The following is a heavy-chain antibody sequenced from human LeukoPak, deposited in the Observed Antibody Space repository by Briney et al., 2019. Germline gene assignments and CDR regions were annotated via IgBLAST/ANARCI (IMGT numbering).Heavy chain of an antibody. J-gene: IGHJ5*02. CDR1: GGTFSSYA. Sequence: SVKVSCKASGGTFSSYAISWVRQAPGQGLEWMGGIIPIFGTANYAQKFQGRVTITADESTSTAYMELSSLRSEDTAVYYCARRRGSGWYSGWFDPWGQGTLVTVSS. D-gene: IGHD6-19*01. CDR3: ARRRGSGWYSGWFDP. CDR2: IIPIFGTA. V-gene: IGHV1-69*01.